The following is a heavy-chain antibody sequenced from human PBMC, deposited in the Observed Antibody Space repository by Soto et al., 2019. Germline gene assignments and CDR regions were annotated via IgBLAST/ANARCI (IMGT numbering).Heavy chain of an antibody. D-gene: IGHD4-17*01. CDR1: GYSFTSYW. V-gene: IGHV5-10-1*01. CDR2: IDPSDSYT. Sequence: LGESLKISCKGSGYSFTSYWISWVRQMPGKGLEWMGRIDPSDSYTNYSPSFQGHVTISADKSISTAYLQWSSLKASDTAMYYCALTTSESYYYYGMDVWGQGTTVTVSS. CDR3: ALTTSESYYYYGMDV. J-gene: IGHJ6*02.